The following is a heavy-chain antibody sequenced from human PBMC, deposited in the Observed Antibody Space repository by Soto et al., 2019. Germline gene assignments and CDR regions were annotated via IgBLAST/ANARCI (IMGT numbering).Heavy chain of an antibody. V-gene: IGHV3-23*01. CDR2: ISGSGGST. J-gene: IGHJ6*02. CDR1: GFTFSSYA. CDR3: AKVEGNYYYYGMDV. Sequence: LRLSCAASGFTFSSYAMSWVRQAPGKGLEWVSAISGSGGSTYYADSVKGRFTISRDNSKNTLYLQMNSLRAEDTAVYYCAKVEGNYYYYGMDVWGQGTTVTV.